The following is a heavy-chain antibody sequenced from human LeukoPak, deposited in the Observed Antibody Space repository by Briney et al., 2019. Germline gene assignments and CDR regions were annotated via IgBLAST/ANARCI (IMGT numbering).Heavy chain of an antibody. V-gene: IGHV3-30*14. CDR3: STAMVYYYYGMDV. D-gene: IGHD5-18*01. CDR2: ISYDGSNK. J-gene: IGHJ6*02. Sequence: GRSLRLSCAAPGFTFSSYAMHWVRQAPGKGLEWVAVISYDGSNKYYADSVKGRFTISRDNSKNTLYLQMNSLRAEDTAVYYCSTAMVYYYYGMDVWGQGTTVTVSS. CDR1: GFTFSSYA.